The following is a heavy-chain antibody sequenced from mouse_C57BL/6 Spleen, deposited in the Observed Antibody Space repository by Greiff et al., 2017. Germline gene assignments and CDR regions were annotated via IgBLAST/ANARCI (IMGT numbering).Heavy chain of an antibody. V-gene: IGHV1-52*01. CDR2: IDPSDSET. J-gene: IGHJ1*03. D-gene: IGHD1-1*01. Sequence: VQLQQPGAELVRPGSSVKLSCKASGYTFTSYWMHWVKQRPIQGLEWIGNIDPSDSETHYNQKFKDKATLTVDKSSSTAYMQLSSLTSEDSAVYYCARLYYGSSYGYFDVWGTGTTVTVSS. CDR3: ARLYYGSSYGYFDV. CDR1: GYTFTSYW.